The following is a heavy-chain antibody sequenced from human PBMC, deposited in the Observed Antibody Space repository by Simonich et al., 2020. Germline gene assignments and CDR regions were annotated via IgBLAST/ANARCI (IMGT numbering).Heavy chain of an antibody. CDR3: ARWPSIPASYGSGSYFDY. CDR1: GYTFTGYY. Sequence: QVQLVQSGAEVKKPGASVKVSCKASGYTFTGYYMHWGRQAPGQGLEWRGRINPNSGGTNYAQKFKGRGTRTRDTSISTAYMELSRLRSDDTAVYYCARWPSIPASYGSGSYFDYWGQGTLVTVSS. CDR2: INPNSGGT. J-gene: IGHJ4*02. D-gene: IGHD3-10*01. V-gene: IGHV1-2*02.